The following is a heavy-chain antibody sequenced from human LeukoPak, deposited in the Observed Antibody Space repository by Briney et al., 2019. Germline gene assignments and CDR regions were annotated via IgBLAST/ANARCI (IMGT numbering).Heavy chain of an antibody. Sequence: SETLSLTCTVSGGSISSYYWSWIRQPPGKGLEWIGYIYSSGSTNYNPSLKSRLTISVDASKNQFSLKLTSVTAADTAVYYCARHSRDGYNYGDYWGQGTLVTVSS. J-gene: IGHJ4*02. V-gene: IGHV4-59*01. CDR3: ARHSRDGYNYGDY. CDR2: IYSSGST. CDR1: GGSISSYY. D-gene: IGHD5-24*01.